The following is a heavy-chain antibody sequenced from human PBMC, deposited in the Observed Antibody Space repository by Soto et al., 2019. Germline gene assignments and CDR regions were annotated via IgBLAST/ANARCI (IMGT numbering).Heavy chain of an antibody. V-gene: IGHV1-18*01. CDR3: ARARDYYDSSGYPSSAFDI. J-gene: IGHJ3*02. D-gene: IGHD3-22*01. Sequence: QVQLVQSGAKVKKPGASVKVSCKASGYTFTSYGISWVRQAPGQGLEWMGWISAYNGNTNYAQKLQGRVTMTTDTSTSTAYMELRSLRSDDTAVYYCARARDYYDSSGYPSSAFDIWGQGTMVTVSS. CDR2: ISAYNGNT. CDR1: GYTFTSYG.